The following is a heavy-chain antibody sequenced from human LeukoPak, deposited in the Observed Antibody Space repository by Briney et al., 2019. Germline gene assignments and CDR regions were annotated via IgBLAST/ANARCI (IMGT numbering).Heavy chain of an antibody. CDR2: IIPVFGTA. CDR3: ARGSITKIVVVDDAFDI. CDR1: GGTFSSYA. J-gene: IGHJ3*02. Sequence: SVKVSCKASGGTFSSYAISWVRQAPGQGLEWMGGIIPVFGTANYAQKFQGRVTITADESTSTAYMELSSLRSEDTAVYYCARGSITKIVVVDDAFDIWGQGTMVTVSS. V-gene: IGHV1-69*13. D-gene: IGHD3-22*01.